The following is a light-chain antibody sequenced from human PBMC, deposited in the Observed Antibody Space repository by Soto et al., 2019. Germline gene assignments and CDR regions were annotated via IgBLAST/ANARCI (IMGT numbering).Light chain of an antibody. CDR1: QSISSN. V-gene: IGKV3-15*01. J-gene: IGKJ1*01. Sequence: EIVMTQSPATLSVSPGEIATLSCRASQSISSNLAWYQQKPGQTPRLLIYGASTRATGIPARFSGSGSGTDFTLTISSLQPEDFAFYYCQHSGNWPRTFGQGTKVEIK. CDR2: GAS. CDR3: QHSGNWPRT.